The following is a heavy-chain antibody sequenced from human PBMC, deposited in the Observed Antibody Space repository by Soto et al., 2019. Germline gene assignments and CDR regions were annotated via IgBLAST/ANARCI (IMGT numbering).Heavy chain of an antibody. D-gene: IGHD6-13*01. CDR3: ARDPSYSSSWVYYYGMDV. Sequence: LRLSCAASGFTFSSYAMHWVRQAPGKGLEWVAVISYDGSNKYYADSVKGRFTISRDNSKNTLYLQMNSLRAEDTAVYYCARDPSYSSSWVYYYGMDVWGQGTTVTVSS. CDR1: GFTFSSYA. J-gene: IGHJ6*02. V-gene: IGHV3-30-3*01. CDR2: ISYDGSNK.